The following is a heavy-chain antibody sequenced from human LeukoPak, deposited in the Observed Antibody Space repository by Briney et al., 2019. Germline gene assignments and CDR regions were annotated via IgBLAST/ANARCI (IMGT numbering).Heavy chain of an antibody. V-gene: IGHV3-21*01. CDR3: ERDRLYCSSTSCPGDY. J-gene: IGHJ4*02. D-gene: IGHD2-2*01. CDR2: ISSSSSYI. Sequence: GGSLRLSCAASGFTFSSYSMNWVRQAPGKGLEWVSSISSSSSYIYYADSVKGRFTISRDNAKNSLYLQMNSLRAEDTAVYYCERDRLYCSSTSCPGDYWGQGTLVTVSS. CDR1: GFTFSSYS.